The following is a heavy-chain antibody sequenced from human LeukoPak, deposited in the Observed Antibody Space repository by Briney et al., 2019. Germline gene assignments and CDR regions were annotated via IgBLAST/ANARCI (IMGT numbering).Heavy chain of an antibody. D-gene: IGHD6-19*01. CDR1: GFTFSSYA. Sequence: PGGSLRLSCAASGFTFSSYAMSWVRQAPGKGLAWVSSISGGGGSTYYADSVKGRFTISRDNSKDTLYLQMNTLRAEDTAVYYCAKLESIIAVAGVGYWGQGTLVTVSS. CDR2: ISGGGGST. J-gene: IGHJ4*02. V-gene: IGHV3-23*01. CDR3: AKLESIIAVAGVGY.